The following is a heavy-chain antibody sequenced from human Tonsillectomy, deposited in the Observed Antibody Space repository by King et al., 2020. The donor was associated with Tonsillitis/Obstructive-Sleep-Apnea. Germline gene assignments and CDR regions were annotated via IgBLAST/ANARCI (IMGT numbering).Heavy chain of an antibody. CDR1: GFTFSDYY. D-gene: IGHD3-10*01. J-gene: IGHJ4*02. CDR3: ARENSYGSGTYFDS. CDR2: ISSSSTYT. V-gene: IGHV3-11*05. Sequence: VQLVESGGGLVKPGGSLRLSCAASGFTFSDYYMSWIRQAPGKGLEWFSYISSSSTYTKDADSVKGRFTISRDNAKNPLYLQMDSLRAEDTAVYYCARENSYGSGTYFDSWGQGTLVTVSS.